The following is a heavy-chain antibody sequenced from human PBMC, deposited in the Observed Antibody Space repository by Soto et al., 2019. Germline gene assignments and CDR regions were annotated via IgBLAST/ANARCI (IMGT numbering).Heavy chain of an antibody. CDR2: IYYSGST. CDR1: GGSISSGGYY. Sequence: TLSLTCTVSGGSISSGGYYWSWIRQHPGKGLEWIGYIYYSGSTYYNPSLKSRVTISVDTSKNQFSLKLSSVTAADTAVYYCARDSFSNTAMVSGNNWFDPWGQGTLVTVSS. D-gene: IGHD5-18*01. CDR3: ARDSFSNTAMVSGNNWFDP. J-gene: IGHJ5*02. V-gene: IGHV4-31*03.